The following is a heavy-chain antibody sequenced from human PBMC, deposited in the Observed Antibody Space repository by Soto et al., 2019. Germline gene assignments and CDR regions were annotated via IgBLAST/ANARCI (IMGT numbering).Heavy chain of an antibody. J-gene: IGHJ6*02. D-gene: IGHD4-17*01. Sequence: QVQLQQSGARLVKPSETLSLTCTVSSGPDRSHNWGWIRQPPGRGLEWIGYVYYTGDTAYNPSLRGRVTISADTSTNDISLTLNSVTAADTAVHYCVRQGIDYLHGLVDVWGQGTTVSVSS. CDR2: VYYTGDT. CDR1: SGPDRSHN. V-gene: IGHV4-59*08. CDR3: VRQGIDYLHGLVDV.